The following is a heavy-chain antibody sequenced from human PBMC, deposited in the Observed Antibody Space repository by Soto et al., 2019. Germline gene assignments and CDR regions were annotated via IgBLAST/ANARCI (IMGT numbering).Heavy chain of an antibody. CDR3: AKGIGGVRFLEWFPYGMDV. D-gene: IGHD3-3*01. CDR1: GFTLSNYG. Sequence: GGSLRLSCAASGFTLSNYGMTWVRQAPGKGLEWVSGISGSGGSTYYADSVKGRFTISRDSSKNTLYLQMNSLRAEDTAVYYCAKGIGGVRFLEWFPYGMDVWGQGTTVTSP. CDR2: ISGSGGST. V-gene: IGHV3-23*01. J-gene: IGHJ6*02.